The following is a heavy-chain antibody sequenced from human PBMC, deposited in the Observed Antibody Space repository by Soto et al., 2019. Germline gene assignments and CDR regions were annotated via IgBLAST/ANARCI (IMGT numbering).Heavy chain of an antibody. CDR2: IIPMLGTT. CDR1: GGTLSSYV. Sequence: SVKVSCKSSGGTLSSYVISWVRQAPGQGLEWMGGIIPMLGTTKYAQKFQGRVTITSDESTNTAYMELSSLRSEDTAVHYWAREVSSGSYARSSGQGTRLTASS. D-gene: IGHD2-15*01. V-gene: IGHV1-69*13. CDR3: AREVSSGSYARS. J-gene: IGHJ5*02.